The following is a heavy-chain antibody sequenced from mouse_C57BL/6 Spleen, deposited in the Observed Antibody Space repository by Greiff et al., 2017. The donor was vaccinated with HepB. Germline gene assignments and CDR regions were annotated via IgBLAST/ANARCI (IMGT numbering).Heavy chain of an antibody. J-gene: IGHJ3*01. CDR2: ISSGSSTI. V-gene: IGHV5-17*01. CDR3: ARGPYYYGSSYGFAY. CDR1: GFTFSDYG. Sequence: EVKLMESGGGLVKPGGSLKLSCAASGFTFSDYGMHWVRQAPEKGLEWVAYISSGSSTIYYADTVKGRFTISRDNAKNTLFLQMTSLRSEDTAMYYCARGPYYYGSSYGFAYWGQGTLVTVSA. D-gene: IGHD1-1*01.